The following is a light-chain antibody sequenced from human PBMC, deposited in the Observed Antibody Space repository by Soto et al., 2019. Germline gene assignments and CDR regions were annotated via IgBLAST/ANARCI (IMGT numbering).Light chain of an antibody. Sequence: NFMLTQPHSVSESPGKTVTISCTRSSGRITGNYVQWYQHRPGSAPTTVIYEDNQRPSGVPDRFSGSIDSSSNSASLTISGLKTEDEADYYGHSYDSSNLWVFGGGTKVTVL. J-gene: IGLJ3*02. CDR2: EDN. CDR1: SGRITGNY. V-gene: IGLV6-57*04. CDR3: HSYDSSNLWV.